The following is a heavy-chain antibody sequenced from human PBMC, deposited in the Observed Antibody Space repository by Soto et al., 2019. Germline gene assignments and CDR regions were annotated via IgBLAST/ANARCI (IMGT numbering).Heavy chain of an antibody. CDR2: ISPYNDNT. CDR3: AKEGEIVA. D-gene: IGHD3-10*01. CDR1: GYTFTSYH. J-gene: IGHJ5*02. Sequence: QVQLVQSGAEVKKPGASVKVSCKASGYTFTSYHITCVRQAPGQGLEWMGWISPYNDNTNYAQKLQGRVTMTTDTSTSTPYMELRSLISDDTAVYYCAKEGEIVAWGQGTLVTVSS. V-gene: IGHV1-18*01.